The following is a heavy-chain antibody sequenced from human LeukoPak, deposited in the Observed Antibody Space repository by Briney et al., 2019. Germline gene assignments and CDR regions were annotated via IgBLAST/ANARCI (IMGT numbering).Heavy chain of an antibody. CDR2: IIPIFGTA. CDR3: ASVGGYCSSTSCYQPGYYYYYMDV. CDR1: GGTFSSYA. V-gene: IGHV1-69*13. D-gene: IGHD2-2*01. J-gene: IGHJ6*03. Sequence: SVKVSCKASGGTFSSYAISWVRQAPGQGLERMGGIIPIFGTANYAQKFQGRVTITADESTSTAYMELSSLRSEDTAVYYCASVGGYCSSTSCYQPGYYYYYMDVWGKGTTVTVSS.